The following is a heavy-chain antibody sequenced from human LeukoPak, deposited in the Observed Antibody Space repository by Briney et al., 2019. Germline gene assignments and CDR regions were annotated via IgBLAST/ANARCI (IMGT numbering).Heavy chain of an antibody. CDR3: ARWDPRILRDY. V-gene: IGHV4-61*02. Sequence: SSETLSLTCTVSGGSISSGGYYWSWIRQPAGKGLEWIGRIYTSGSTNYNPSLKSRVTISVDTSKNQFSLKLSSVTAADTAVYYCARWDPRILRDYWGQGTLVTVSS. D-gene: IGHD2-15*01. CDR2: IYTSGST. CDR1: GGSISSGGYY. J-gene: IGHJ4*02.